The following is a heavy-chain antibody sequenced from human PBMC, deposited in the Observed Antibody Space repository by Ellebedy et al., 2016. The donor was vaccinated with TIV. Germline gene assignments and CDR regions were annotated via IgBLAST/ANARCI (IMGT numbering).Heavy chain of an antibody. Sequence: MPSETLSLTCAVYGGSFSGYYWSWIRQPPGKGLEWIGEINHSGSTNYNPSLKSRVTISVDTSKNQFSLKLSSVTAADTAVYYCARGLLQGSGWYKWGQGTLVTVSS. CDR2: INHSGST. J-gene: IGHJ4*02. CDR1: GGSFSGYY. D-gene: IGHD6-19*01. V-gene: IGHV4-34*01. CDR3: ARGLLQGSGWYK.